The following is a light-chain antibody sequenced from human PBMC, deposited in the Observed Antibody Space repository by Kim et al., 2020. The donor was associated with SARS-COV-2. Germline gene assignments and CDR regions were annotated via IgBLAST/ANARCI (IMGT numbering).Light chain of an antibody. V-gene: IGKV3-11*01. CDR3: QQRTNWPPFT. CDR1: QSVSNF. Sequence: LSPGETATLSCRASQSVSNFLAWYQQNPGQAPRLLIYDASNRAPGIPARFSGSGSGTDFTLTISSLEPEDFAVYYCQQRTNWPPFTFGQGTKLEI. J-gene: IGKJ2*01. CDR2: DAS.